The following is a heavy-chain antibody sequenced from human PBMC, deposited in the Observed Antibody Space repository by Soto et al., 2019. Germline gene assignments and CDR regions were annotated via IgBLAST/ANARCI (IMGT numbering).Heavy chain of an antibody. D-gene: IGHD2-21*01. Sequence: EVQLLQSGGGLVQPGGSLRLSCASSGFSFSSYAMSWVRQAPGKGLEWVSGIGASGGSTYYTDSVKGRFTIARDSSKNTVYLQMNILRAEDTAVYFCAKDLVFSAPTAFDYWGLGTQVTVSS. CDR3: AKDLVFSAPTAFDY. V-gene: IGHV3-23*01. CDR2: IGASGGST. CDR1: GFSFSSYA. J-gene: IGHJ4*02.